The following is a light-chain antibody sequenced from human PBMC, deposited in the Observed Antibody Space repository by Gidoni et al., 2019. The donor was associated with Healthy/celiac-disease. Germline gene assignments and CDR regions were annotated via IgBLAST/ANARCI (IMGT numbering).Light chain of an antibody. CDR2: DDS. CDR3: QVWDSSSDLVI. V-gene: IGLV3-21*02. Sequence: SYVLTQPPSVSVAPGQTARITCGRNNIGSKSVHWYQQKPGQAPVLVVYDDSDRPSGIPERFSGSNSGNTAALTITRVGAGDEADYYCQVWDSSSDLVIFGGGTKLTVL. J-gene: IGLJ2*01. CDR1: NIGSKS.